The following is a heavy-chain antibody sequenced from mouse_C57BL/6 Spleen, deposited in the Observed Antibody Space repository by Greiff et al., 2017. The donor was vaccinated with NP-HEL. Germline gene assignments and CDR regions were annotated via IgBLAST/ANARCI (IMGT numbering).Heavy chain of an antibody. J-gene: IGHJ4*01. Sequence: VQLQQSGAELVRPGASVKLSCTASGFNFKNTDMSWVKQRPEQGLEWIGRIDPASGNTKYAANFQGKATITADTSANTAYLQLSSLTSEDTAIYYCARVVTQDAMDYWGQGTSVTVSS. CDR2: IDPASGNT. D-gene: IGHD1-1*01. CDR1: GFNFKNTD. V-gene: IGHV14-3*01. CDR3: ARVVTQDAMDY.